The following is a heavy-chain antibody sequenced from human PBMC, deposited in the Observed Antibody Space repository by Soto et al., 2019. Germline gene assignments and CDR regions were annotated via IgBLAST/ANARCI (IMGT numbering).Heavy chain of an antibody. V-gene: IGHV1-18*04. J-gene: IGHJ4*02. CDR1: GYTFTSYG. CDR2: ISAYNGNT. D-gene: IGHD3-22*01. CDR3: ARGSSPAYYYDSSGYSPAFY. Sequence: ASVKVSCKASGYTFTSYGISWVRQAPGQGREWMGWISAYNGNTNYAQKLQGRVTMTTDTSTSTAYMELRSLRSDDTAVYYCARGSSPAYYYDSSGYSPAFYWGQGXLVTVPS.